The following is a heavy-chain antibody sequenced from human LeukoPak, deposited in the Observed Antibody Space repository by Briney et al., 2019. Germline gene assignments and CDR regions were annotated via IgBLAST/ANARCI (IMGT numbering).Heavy chain of an antibody. D-gene: IGHD6-25*01. Sequence: GRSLRLSCAASGFTFSSYAMHWVRQAPGKGLEWVAVISYDGSNKYYADSVKGRFTISRDNSKNTLFLQMNSLRAEDTAVYYCAREPPQGGLDYWGQGTLVTVSS. V-gene: IGHV3-30*04. CDR2: ISYDGSNK. J-gene: IGHJ4*02. CDR1: GFTFSSYA. CDR3: AREPPQGGLDY.